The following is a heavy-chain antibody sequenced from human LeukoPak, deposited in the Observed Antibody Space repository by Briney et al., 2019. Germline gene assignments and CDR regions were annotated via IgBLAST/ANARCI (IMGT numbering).Heavy chain of an antibody. CDR1: GFTFSSYA. J-gene: IGHJ4*02. V-gene: IGHV3-23*01. CDR2: ISGSGDNT. Sequence: GGSLRLSCAASGFTFSSYAMSWVRQVPGKGLEWVPVISGSGDNTYYADSVKGRFTISRDNSKNMLYLQMNSLRAEDTAVYYCAKWKFSNSGIDDYWGQGTLVTVSS. D-gene: IGHD6-6*01. CDR3: AKWKFSNSGIDDY.